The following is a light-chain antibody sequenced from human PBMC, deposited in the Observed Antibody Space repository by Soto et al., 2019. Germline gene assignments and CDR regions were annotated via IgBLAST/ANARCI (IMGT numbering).Light chain of an antibody. J-gene: IGLJ1*01. CDR2: EVS. V-gene: IGLV2-14*01. CDR3: SSYTSVSTYV. CDR1: SSDIAGFNY. Sequence: QSALTQPASVSGSPGQSITISCAATSSDIAGFNYVSWFQQHPGKAPKLIIYEVSHRPSGVSNRFSGSKSGKTASLTISGLQAEDEAEYYCSSYTSVSTYVFGTGTKVTVL.